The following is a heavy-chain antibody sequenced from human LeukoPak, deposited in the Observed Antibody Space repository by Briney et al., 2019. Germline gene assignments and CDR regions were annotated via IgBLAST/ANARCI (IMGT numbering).Heavy chain of an antibody. D-gene: IGHD6-19*01. CDR1: EYTFIGYY. CDR3: ARDVIAVSIFDY. J-gene: IGHJ4*02. CDR2: INPNSGGI. V-gene: IGHV1-2*02. Sequence: GASVKVSCKASEYTFIGYYIHWVRQAPGQGLEWMGWINPNSGGINYAQKFQGRVTMTRDTSINTAYMELSRLRSEDTAVYYCARDVIAVSIFDYWGQGTPVTVSS.